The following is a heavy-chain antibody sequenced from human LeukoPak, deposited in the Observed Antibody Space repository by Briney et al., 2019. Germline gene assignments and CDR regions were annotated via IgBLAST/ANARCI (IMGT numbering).Heavy chain of an antibody. J-gene: IGHJ6*03. CDR1: GGTFSSYA. Sequence: SVKVSCKASGGTFSSYAISWVRQAPGQGLEWMGGIIPIFGTANYAQKFQGRVTITTDESTSTAYMELSSLRSEDTAVYYCARVRGGIGAVAGSPYYYYYYMDVWGKGTTVTVSS. CDR2: IIPIFGTA. V-gene: IGHV1-69*05. CDR3: ARVRGGIGAVAGSPYYYYYYMDV. D-gene: IGHD6-19*01.